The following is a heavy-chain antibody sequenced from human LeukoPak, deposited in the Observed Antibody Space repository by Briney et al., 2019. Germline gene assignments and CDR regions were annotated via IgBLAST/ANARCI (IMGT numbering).Heavy chain of an antibody. CDR1: GGFFSGYY. V-gene: IGHV4-34*01. J-gene: IGHJ6*04. D-gene: IGHD1-1*01. CDR2: INHSGST. Sequence: SETLSLTCAVYGGFFSGYYWSWIRQPPGKGLEWIGEINHSGSTNYNPSLKSRVTISVDTSKNQFSLKLSSVTAADTAVYYCARGGGVQLERRYYYGMDVWGKGTTVTVSS. CDR3: ARGGGVQLERRYYYGMDV.